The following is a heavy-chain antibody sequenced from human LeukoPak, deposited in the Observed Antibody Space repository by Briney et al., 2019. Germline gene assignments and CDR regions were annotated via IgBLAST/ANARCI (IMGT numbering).Heavy chain of an antibody. CDR1: GGTVTSSTYF. CDR3: ARDGFYYHYYMDV. J-gene: IGHJ6*03. D-gene: IGHD1-14*01. Sequence: PSETLSLTCTVSGGTVTSSTYFWGWIRQPPGKGLEWIGSISYSGATYYNPSLKSRVSMSVHTSKNQFSLKLSSVTAADTAVYYCARDGFYYHYYMDVWGEGTTVTVSS. V-gene: IGHV4-39*07. CDR2: ISYSGAT.